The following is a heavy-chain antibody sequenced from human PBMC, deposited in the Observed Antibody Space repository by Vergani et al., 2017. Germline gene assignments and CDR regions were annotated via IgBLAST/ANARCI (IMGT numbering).Heavy chain of an antibody. CDR1: GAAINNYFYY. J-gene: IGHJ3*01. V-gene: IGHV4-61*02. CDR3: ASDNKQLRPCAFDL. Sequence: QVQLQESGPGLVKPSQTLSLTCTVSGAAINNYFYYWHWIRQPAGKGLEWIGLIYVSGITYYNSSLQSRVSMSVDTSKIQFSLTPTSVTAADTAVYYCASDNKQLRPCAFDLWGQGTMVTVSS. CDR2: IYVSGIT. D-gene: IGHD4-23*01.